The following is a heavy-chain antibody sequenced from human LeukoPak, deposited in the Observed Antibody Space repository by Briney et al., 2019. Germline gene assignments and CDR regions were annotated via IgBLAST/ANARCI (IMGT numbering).Heavy chain of an antibody. CDR2: ITGSGGNT. V-gene: IGHV3-23*01. CDR1: GFTFSNYA. J-gene: IGHJ4*02. Sequence: GGSLRLSCAASGFTFSNYAMSWVRQAPGKGLEWVSAITGSGGNTYYADSVKGRFTISRDNSKNTMYVQMNSLRAEATAVYYCAKWGDYDVLTGYYVSDYWGQGTLVTVSS. D-gene: IGHD3-9*01. CDR3: AKWGDYDVLTGYYVSDY.